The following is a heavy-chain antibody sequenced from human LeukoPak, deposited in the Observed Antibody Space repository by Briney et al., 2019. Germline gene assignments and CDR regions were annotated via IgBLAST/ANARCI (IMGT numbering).Heavy chain of an antibody. CDR2: ISGDGGST. CDR3: AKDGEGPSSSWPKIGNWFDP. CDR1: GFTFDDYA. Sequence: GGSLRLSCAASGFTFDDYAMHWVRQAPGKGLEWVSLISGDGGSTYYADSVKGRFTISRDNSKNSLYLQVNSLRTEDTPLYYCAKDGEGPSSSWPKIGNWFDPWGQGTLVTVSS. V-gene: IGHV3-43*02. J-gene: IGHJ5*02. D-gene: IGHD6-13*01.